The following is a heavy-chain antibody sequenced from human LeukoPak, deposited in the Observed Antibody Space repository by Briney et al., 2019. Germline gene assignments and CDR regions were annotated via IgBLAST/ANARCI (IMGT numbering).Heavy chain of an antibody. D-gene: IGHD3-10*02. CDR3: AKQSYARSLGE. Sequence: GGTLRLPCATSVFPFSEFSMTCVRQAPGKGLEGISPTNSGGTTTDYAESVKDRFTISRDNFKNALYLQMSSLRVEDTAIYFGAKQSYARSLGEGGRGTLVTVSS. CDR1: VFPFSEFS. J-gene: IGHJ4*02. CDR2: TNSGGTTT. V-gene: IGHV3-23*05.